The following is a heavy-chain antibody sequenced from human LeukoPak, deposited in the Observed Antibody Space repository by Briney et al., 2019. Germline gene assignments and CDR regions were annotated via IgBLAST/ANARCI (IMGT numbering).Heavy chain of an antibody. J-gene: IGHJ6*02. V-gene: IGHV3-30-3*01. CDR1: GFTFSSYA. D-gene: IGHD3-10*01. CDR2: ISYDGNTK. CDR3: ARDTYYYASGTFYYYYYGLDV. Sequence: GRSLRLSCAASGFTFSSYAMHWVRQAPGEGLEWVAVISYDGNTKYSADSVKGRSTISRDNSKDTLYLQMNSLSGEDRAVYYCARDTYYYASGTFYYYYYGLDVWGQGTTVTVSS.